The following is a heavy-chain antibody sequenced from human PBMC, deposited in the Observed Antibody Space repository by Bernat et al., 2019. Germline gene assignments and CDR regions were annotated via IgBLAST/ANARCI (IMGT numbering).Heavy chain of an antibody. Sequence: QVQLVESGGGVVQPGRSLRLSCAASGFTFSSYGMHWVRQAPGKGLEWVAVIWYDGSNKYYADSVKGRFTISRDNSKNTLYLQMNSLRAEDTAVYYCARVSSEKYQTDIDYWGQGTLVTVSS. V-gene: IGHV3-30*19. CDR2: IWYDGSNK. CDR3: ARVSSEKYQTDIDY. J-gene: IGHJ4*02. D-gene: IGHD2-15*01. CDR1: GFTFSSYG.